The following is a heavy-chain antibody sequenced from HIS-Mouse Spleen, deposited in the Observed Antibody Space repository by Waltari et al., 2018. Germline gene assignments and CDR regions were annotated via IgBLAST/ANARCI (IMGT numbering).Heavy chain of an antibody. V-gene: IGHV4-39*07. J-gene: IGHJ3*02. CDR1: GGSISSSSYY. CDR2: IYYSGST. Sequence: QLQLQESGPGLVKPSETLSLTCTVSGGSISSSSYYWGWIRQPPGKGLEWIGSIYYSGSTSYNPSPKSRVTISVDTSKNQFSLKLRSVTAADTAVYYCARAPTGFLEWFDAFDIWGQGTMVTVSS. CDR3: ARAPTGFLEWFDAFDI. D-gene: IGHD3-3*01.